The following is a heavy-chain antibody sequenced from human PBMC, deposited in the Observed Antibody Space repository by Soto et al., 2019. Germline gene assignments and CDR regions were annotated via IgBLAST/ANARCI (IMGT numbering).Heavy chain of an antibody. J-gene: IGHJ6*02. CDR2: ISGSGGST. D-gene: IGHD2-2*01. CDR3: AKYLAGEKYREYCSSTSCHEGGYYYYYGMDV. V-gene: IGHV3-23*01. Sequence: QLGGSLRLSCAASGFTFSSYAMSWVRQAPGKGLEWVSAISGSGGSTYYADSVKGRFTISRDNSKNTLYLQMNSLRAEDTAVYYCAKYLAGEKYREYCSSTSCHEGGYYYYYGMDVWGQGTTVTVSS. CDR1: GFTFSSYA.